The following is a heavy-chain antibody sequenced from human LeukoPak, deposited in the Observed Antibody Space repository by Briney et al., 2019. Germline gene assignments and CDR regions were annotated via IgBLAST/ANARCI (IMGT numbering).Heavy chain of an antibody. V-gene: IGHV1-2*04. CDR1: GYTFTGYY. J-gene: IGHJ4*02. CDR3: ARAPWGVAGPDFDY. Sequence: ASVKVSCKASGYTFTGYYMHWVRQAPGQGLEWMGWINPNSGGTNYAQKFQGWVTMTRDTSISTAYMELSRLRSDDTAVYYCARAPWGVAGPDFDYWGQGTLVTVSS. D-gene: IGHD6-19*01. CDR2: INPNSGGT.